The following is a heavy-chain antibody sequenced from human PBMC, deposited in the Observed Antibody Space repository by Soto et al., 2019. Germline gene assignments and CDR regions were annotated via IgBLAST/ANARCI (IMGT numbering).Heavy chain of an antibody. CDR2: ISAYNGNT. V-gene: IGHV1-18*01. D-gene: IGHD6-19*01. J-gene: IGHJ6*02. Sequence: QVQLVQSGAEVKKPGASVKVSCKASGYTFTSYGISWVRQAPGQGLEWMGWISAYNGNTNYAQKLQGRVTMTTDTSTSTADMELRSLRSDDTAVYYCARDYSSGWYGNYGMDVWGQGTTVTVSS. CDR3: ARDYSSGWYGNYGMDV. CDR1: GYTFTSYG.